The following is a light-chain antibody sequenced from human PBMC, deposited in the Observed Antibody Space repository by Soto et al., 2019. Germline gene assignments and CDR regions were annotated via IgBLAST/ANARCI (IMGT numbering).Light chain of an antibody. V-gene: IGKV3-15*01. CDR3: QQYNNWPWT. Sequence: EIVMTQSPATLSVSPGERATLSCRASQSVSSNSAWYQQKPGQAPRLLIYGASTRATGIPARFSGSGSGTEFTLTISSLQSEDSTTYYCQQYNNWPWTFGQGTKVDVK. CDR2: GAS. CDR1: QSVSSN. J-gene: IGKJ1*01.